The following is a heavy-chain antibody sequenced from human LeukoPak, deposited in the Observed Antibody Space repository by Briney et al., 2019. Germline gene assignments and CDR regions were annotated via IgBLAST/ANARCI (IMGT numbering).Heavy chain of an antibody. J-gene: IGHJ6*02. CDR2: ISGSGGST. V-gene: IGHV3-23*01. CDR1: GFTFSSYA. D-gene: IGHD3-3*01. Sequence: GGSLRLSCAASGFTFSSYAMSWVRQAPGKALEWVSAISGSGGSTYYADSVKGRFTISRDNSKNTLYLQMNSLRAEDTAVYYCAKEAPCYDFWSGFLDCYYGMDVWGQGTTVTVSS. CDR3: AKEAPCYDFWSGFLDCYYGMDV.